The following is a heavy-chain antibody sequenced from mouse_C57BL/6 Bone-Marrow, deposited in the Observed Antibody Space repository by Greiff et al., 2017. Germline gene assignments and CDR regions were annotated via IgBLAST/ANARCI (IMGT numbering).Heavy chain of an antibody. Sequence: QVQLQQPGAELVMPGASVKLSCKASGYTFTSYWMHWVKQRPGQGLEWIGEIDPSDSYTNYNQKFKGKSTLTVDKSSSTAYMQISSLTSEDSAVYYCARGERFAYWGQGTLVTVSA. CDR3: ARGERFAY. CDR1: GYTFTSYW. J-gene: IGHJ3*01. V-gene: IGHV1-69*01. CDR2: IDPSDSYT.